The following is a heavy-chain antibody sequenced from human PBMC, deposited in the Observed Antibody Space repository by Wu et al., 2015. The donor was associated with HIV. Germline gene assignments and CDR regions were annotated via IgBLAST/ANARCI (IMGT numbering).Heavy chain of an antibody. CDR1: GYTFSDYY. CDR2: INSNSAGT. Sequence: QVQLVQSGTEVKKPGASVKVSCKASGYTFSDYYIHWIRQAPGQGLEWMGWINSNSAGTNYAQKFQGRVTMTRETSISTAYMELSRLISDDTAVYYCARDLRGLTGPLVRGELGWFDPWGQGTLVTVSS. J-gene: IGHJ5*02. CDR3: ARDLRGLTGPLVRGELGWFDP. D-gene: IGHD3-10*01. V-gene: IGHV1-2*02.